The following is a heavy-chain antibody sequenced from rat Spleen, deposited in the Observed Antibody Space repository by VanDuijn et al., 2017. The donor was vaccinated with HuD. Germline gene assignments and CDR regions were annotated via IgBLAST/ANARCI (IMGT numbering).Heavy chain of an antibody. V-gene: IGHV2-72*01. CDR3: ARANRDTYAHFDY. Sequence: QVQLKESGPGLMQSSETLSLTCTVSGFSLTTNGVGWLRQPLGRGLMWRGTIWPSGSTNYNLAVQSRLSISRDTSKSQIFLKMDSLQPEYTGTYYCARANRDTYAHFDYWGQGVMVTVSS. J-gene: IGHJ2*01. D-gene: IGHD2-5*01. CDR1: GFSLTTNG. CDR2: IWPSGST.